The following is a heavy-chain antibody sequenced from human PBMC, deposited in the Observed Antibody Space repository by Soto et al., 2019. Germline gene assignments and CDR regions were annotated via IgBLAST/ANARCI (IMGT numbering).Heavy chain of an antibody. Sequence: QLQLQESGPGLVKPSETLSLTCTVSGGSISSSRYYWGWIRQPPGKGLEWIGSMYYRGSTYYNPSLKGRVTISVDTSKNHFSQKLSSVSAAYTAVYSCARKTMYYDFWSGHNWFDPWGQGTLVTVSS. CDR3: ARKTMYYDFWSGHNWFDP. CDR1: GGSISSSRYY. CDR2: MYYRGST. V-gene: IGHV4-39*02. J-gene: IGHJ5*02. D-gene: IGHD3-3*01.